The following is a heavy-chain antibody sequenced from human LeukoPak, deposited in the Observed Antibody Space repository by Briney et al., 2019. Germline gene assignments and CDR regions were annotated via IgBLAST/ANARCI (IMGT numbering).Heavy chain of an antibody. CDR3: ARVYPRYCSSTSCHTGGRGRQFDP. J-gene: IGHJ5*02. Sequence: SETLSLTCTVSGYSISSGYYWGWIRQPPGKGLEWIGSIYHSGSTYYNPSLKSRVTISVDTSKNQFSLKLSSVTAADTAVYYCARVYPRYCSSTSCHTGGRGRQFDPWGQGTLVTVSS. CDR2: IYHSGST. D-gene: IGHD2-2*02. CDR1: GYSISSGYY. V-gene: IGHV4-38-2*02.